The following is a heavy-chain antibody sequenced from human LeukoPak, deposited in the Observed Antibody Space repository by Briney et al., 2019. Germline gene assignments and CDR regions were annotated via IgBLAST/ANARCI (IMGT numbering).Heavy chain of an antibody. CDR3: AKDGYKAAEYFDL. CDR2: ISGNGDNT. J-gene: IGHJ2*01. D-gene: IGHD6-13*01. V-gene: IGHV3-43*02. Sequence: HSGGSLRLSCAASGFTFSNYAMHWVRQVPGKGLEWLSLISGNGDNTDYAESVKGRFTVSRDNSRNSLYLQMSGLRVEDTALFYCAKDGYKAAEYFDLWGRGTLVTVSS. CDR1: GFTFSNYA.